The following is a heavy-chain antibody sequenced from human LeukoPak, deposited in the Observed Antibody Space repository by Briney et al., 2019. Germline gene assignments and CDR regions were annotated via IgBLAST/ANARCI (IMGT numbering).Heavy chain of an antibody. CDR1: GFTFSSYA. CDR3: AREGSGRSLDY. Sequence: GSLRLSCAASGFTFSSYAMHWVRQAPGKGLEWVAVISYDGSNKYYADSVKGRFTISRDNSKNTLYLQTNSLRAEDTAVYYCAREGSGRSLDYWGQGTLVTVSS. V-gene: IGHV3-30-3*01. CDR2: ISYDGSNK. D-gene: IGHD3-10*01. J-gene: IGHJ4*02.